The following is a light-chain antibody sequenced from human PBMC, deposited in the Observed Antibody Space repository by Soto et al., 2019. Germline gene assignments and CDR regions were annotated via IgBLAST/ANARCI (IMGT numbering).Light chain of an antibody. CDR1: SSDVGYYNY. Sequence: QSALTQPASVSGSPGQSITISCTGTSSDVGYYNYVSWYQQHLGKAPKLMIYDVRNRPSGVSNRFSGSKSGNTASLTISGLQAEDEADYDCSSYTSSSTYVFGTGTKVTVL. V-gene: IGLV2-14*03. J-gene: IGLJ1*01. CDR3: SSYTSSSTYV. CDR2: DVR.